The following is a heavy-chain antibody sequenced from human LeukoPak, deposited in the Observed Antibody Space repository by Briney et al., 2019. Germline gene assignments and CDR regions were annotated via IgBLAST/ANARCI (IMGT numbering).Heavy chain of an antibody. J-gene: IGHJ6*02. Sequence: GGSLRLSCAASGFTFSNYAMHWIRQAPVKGLEWVAVISDEGSNKYYGDSVKGRFTISRDNSKNTLYLQMNSLRAEDTAVYYCARVYYYDSSGPYYYYGMDVWGQGTTVTVSS. CDR2: ISDEGSNK. D-gene: IGHD3-22*01. CDR1: GFTFSNYA. CDR3: ARVYYYDSSGPYYYYGMDV. V-gene: IGHV3-30*03.